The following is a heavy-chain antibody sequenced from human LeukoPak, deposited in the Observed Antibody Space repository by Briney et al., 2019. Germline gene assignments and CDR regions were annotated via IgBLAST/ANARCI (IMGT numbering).Heavy chain of an antibody. CDR2: IYYSGST. CDR1: GDSISSSSSY. D-gene: IGHD4-23*01. V-gene: IGHV4-39*07. J-gene: IGHJ3*02. Sequence: SETLSLTCTVSGDSISSSSSYWGWIRQPPGEGLEWIGSIYYSGSTYYNTSLKSRVTISVDTSKNQFSLKLSSVTAADTAVYYCARSTTVVTLRFGAFDIWGQGTMVTVSS. CDR3: ARSTTVVTLRFGAFDI.